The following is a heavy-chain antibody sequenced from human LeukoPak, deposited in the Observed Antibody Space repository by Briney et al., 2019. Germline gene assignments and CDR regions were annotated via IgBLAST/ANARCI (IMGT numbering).Heavy chain of an antibody. CDR1: GGSFSGYY. CDR3: APPVGATLIP. CDR2: INHSGST. J-gene: IGHJ5*02. V-gene: IGHV4-34*01. D-gene: IGHD1-26*01. Sequence: SETLSLTCAVYGGSFSGYYWSWIRQPPGKGLEWIGEINHSGSTNYNPSLKSRVTISVDTSKNQFSLKLSSVTAADTAVYYCAPPVGATLIPWGQGTLVTVSS.